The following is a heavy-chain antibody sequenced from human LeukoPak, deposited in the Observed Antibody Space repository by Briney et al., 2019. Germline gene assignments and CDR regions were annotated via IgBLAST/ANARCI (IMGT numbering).Heavy chain of an antibody. V-gene: IGHV3-74*01. Sequence: GGSLRLSCAASGFTFSSYWMHGVRQAPGKGLVWVSRLISDGSSASYADSVKGRFTISRDNTKDILYLQLNSLRAEDTAVYYCVRDSRYCPDVWGQGTTVTVSS. J-gene: IGHJ6*02. CDR3: VRDSRYCPDV. CDR2: LISDGSSA. CDR1: GFTFSSYW. D-gene: IGHD2-8*02.